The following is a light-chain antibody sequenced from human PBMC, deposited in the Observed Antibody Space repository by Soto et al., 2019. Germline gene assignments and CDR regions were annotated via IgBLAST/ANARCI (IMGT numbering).Light chain of an antibody. Sequence: AIRMTQSPSSLSASTGDRVTITCRASQGISSYLAWYQQKPGKAPKLLIYAASTLQSGVPSRFSGSGSGTDFTLTLSCLQSEDFATDYCQQYYSYPFTFGPVTKVDIK. V-gene: IGKV1-8*01. CDR2: AAS. CDR3: QQYYSYPFT. J-gene: IGKJ3*01. CDR1: QGISSY.